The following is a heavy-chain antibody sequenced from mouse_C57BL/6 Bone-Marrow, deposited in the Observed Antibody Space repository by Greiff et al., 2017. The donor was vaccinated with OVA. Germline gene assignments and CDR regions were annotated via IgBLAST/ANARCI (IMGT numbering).Heavy chain of an antibody. V-gene: IGHV10-3*01. CDR1: GFTFNTYA. D-gene: IGHD1-1*01. CDR2: IRSKSSNYAT. Sequence: EVKVEESGGGLVQPKGSLKLSCAASGFTFNTYAMHWVRQAPGKGLEWVARIRSKSSNYATYYADSVKDRFTISRDDSQSMLYLQMNNLKTEDTAMYYCVREGITTVVANFDVWGTGTTVTVSS. J-gene: IGHJ1*03. CDR3: VREGITTVVANFDV.